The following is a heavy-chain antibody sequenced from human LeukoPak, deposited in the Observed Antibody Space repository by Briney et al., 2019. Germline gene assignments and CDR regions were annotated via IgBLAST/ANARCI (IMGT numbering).Heavy chain of an antibody. CDR1: GYSISSGYY. Sequence: SETLSLTCAVSGYSISSGYYRGWIRQPPGKGLEWIGSIYHSGSTYYNPSLKSRVTISVDTSTNQFSLKLSSVTAADTAVYYCARQDYYYYYMDVWGKGTTVTVSS. CDR2: IYHSGST. CDR3: ARQDYYYYYMDV. V-gene: IGHV4-38-2*01. J-gene: IGHJ6*03.